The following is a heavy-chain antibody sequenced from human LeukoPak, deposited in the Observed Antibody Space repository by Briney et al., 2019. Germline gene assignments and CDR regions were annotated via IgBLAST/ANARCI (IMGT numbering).Heavy chain of an antibody. V-gene: IGHV4-4*07. CDR1: GGSISSYY. D-gene: IGHD3-16*01. J-gene: IGHJ3*02. CDR2: IYTSGST. CDR3: ARARPGGAFDI. Sequence: SETLSLTCTVSGGSISSYYWSWIRQPAGKGLEWIGRIYTSGSTYYNPSLKSRVTISVDRSKNQFSLKRSSVTAADTAVYYCARARPGGAFDIWGQGTMVTVSS.